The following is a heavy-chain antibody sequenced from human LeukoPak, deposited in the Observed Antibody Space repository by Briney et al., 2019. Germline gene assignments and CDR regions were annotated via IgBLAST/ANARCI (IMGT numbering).Heavy chain of an antibody. V-gene: IGHV4-38-2*02. CDR1: GYSISSGYY. CDR3: ARVPRIAGFDY. Sequence: SETLSLTCTVSGYSISSGYYWGWIRQPPGKGLEWIGSIYYSGSTYYNPSLKSRVTISVDTSKNQFSLKLSSVTAADTAVYYCARVPRIAGFDYWGQGTLVTVSS. D-gene: IGHD6-13*01. CDR2: IYYSGST. J-gene: IGHJ4*02.